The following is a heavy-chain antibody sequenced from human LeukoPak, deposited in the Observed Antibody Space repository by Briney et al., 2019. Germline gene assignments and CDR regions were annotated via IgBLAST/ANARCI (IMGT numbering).Heavy chain of an antibody. Sequence: GGSLRLSCAASGFTFSSYAMHWVRQAPGKGLEWVAVISYDGSNKYYADSVKGRFTISRDNSKNMLYLQMNSLRAEDTAVYYCARDPNLYYYDSSGPLDYWGQGTLVTVSS. CDR2: ISYDGSNK. J-gene: IGHJ4*02. V-gene: IGHV3-30*04. D-gene: IGHD3-22*01. CDR1: GFTFSSYA. CDR3: ARDPNLYYYDSSGPLDY.